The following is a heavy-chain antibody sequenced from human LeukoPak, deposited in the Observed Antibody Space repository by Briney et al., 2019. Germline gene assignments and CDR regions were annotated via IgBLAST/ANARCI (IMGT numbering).Heavy chain of an antibody. CDR1: GFTVSSNY. V-gene: IGHV3-66*01. CDR3: ARDQVAMVRGVIYYYGMDV. D-gene: IGHD3-10*01. J-gene: IGHJ6*02. CDR2: IHSDGST. Sequence: GGSLRLSCAASGFTVSSNYMSWVRQAPGKGLEWVSVIHSDGSTYYADSVKGRFTISRDNSKNTLYLQMNSLRAEDTAVYYCARDQVAMVRGVIYYYGMDVWGQGTTVTVSS.